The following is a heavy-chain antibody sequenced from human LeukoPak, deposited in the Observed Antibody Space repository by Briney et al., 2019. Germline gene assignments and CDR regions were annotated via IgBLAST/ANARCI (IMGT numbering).Heavy chain of an antibody. V-gene: IGHV1-18*01. Sequence: GASVKVSCMASGYTFTSYGISWVRQAPGQGLEWMGWISAYNGNTNYAQKLQGRVTMTTDTSTSTAYMELRSLRSDVTAVYYCARDIITMVRGVPYYYGMDVWGQGTTVTVSS. CDR2: ISAYNGNT. D-gene: IGHD3-10*01. CDR3: ARDIITMVRGVPYYYGMDV. J-gene: IGHJ6*02. CDR1: GYTFTSYG.